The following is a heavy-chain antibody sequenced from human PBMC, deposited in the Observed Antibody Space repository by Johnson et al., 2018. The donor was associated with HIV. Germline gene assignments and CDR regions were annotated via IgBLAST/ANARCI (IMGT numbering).Heavy chain of an antibody. CDR3: ARPETYYYHVSMGGAFDI. CDR2: ISYDGSNK. Sequence: QVQLVESGGGLVQPGRSLRLSCAASGFTFSTYAIHWVRQAPGKGLEWVSIISYDGSNKYYADSVKGRFTISRDNSKNTLYLQMNSLRSEDTAVYYCARPETYYYHVSMGGAFDIWGQGTMVSVSS. J-gene: IGHJ3*02. V-gene: IGHV3-30*04. CDR1: GFTFSTYA. D-gene: IGHD3-10*01.